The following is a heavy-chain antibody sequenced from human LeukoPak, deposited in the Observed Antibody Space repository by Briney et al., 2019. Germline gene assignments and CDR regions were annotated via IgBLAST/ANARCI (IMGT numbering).Heavy chain of an antibody. D-gene: IGHD3-10*02. Sequence: SETLSLTCTVSGDSITSDTYYWGWVRPPPGKELEWIGTIYYSGTTFYNPSLKSRVTISVDTSKNQFSLKLSSVTAADTAVYYCARGGHYYDRNWFDPWGQGTLVTVSS. CDR3: ARGGHYYDRNWFDP. V-gene: IGHV4-39*01. CDR1: GDSITSDTYY. CDR2: IYYSGTT. J-gene: IGHJ5*02.